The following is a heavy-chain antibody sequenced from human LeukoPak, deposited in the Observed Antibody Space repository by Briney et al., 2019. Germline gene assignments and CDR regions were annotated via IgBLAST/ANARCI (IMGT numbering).Heavy chain of an antibody. D-gene: IGHD3-9*01. CDR3: ARDFAGRVH. Sequence: PSETLSLTCTVSGGSISSGDYYWSWIRQPPWKGLEWIGYIYYSGSTYYNPSLKSRVTISVDTSKNQFSLKLSSVTAADTTVYYCARDFAGRVHWGQGTLVTVSS. CDR1: GGSISSGDYY. J-gene: IGHJ4*02. V-gene: IGHV4-30-4*08. CDR2: IYYSGST.